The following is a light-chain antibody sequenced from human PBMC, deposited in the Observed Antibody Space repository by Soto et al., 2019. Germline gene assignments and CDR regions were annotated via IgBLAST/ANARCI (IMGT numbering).Light chain of an antibody. CDR1: QSVSGN. J-gene: IGKJ1*01. CDR2: GAS. V-gene: IGKV3D-15*01. CDR3: QQYNNWPPT. Sequence: EMVMTQSPATLSVSPGERATLSSSASQSVSGNLAWYQQKPGQAPRLLIYGASTRATGIPARFSGSGSGTDFTLTISSLQSEDFAVYYCQQYNNWPPTFDQGTKVEIK.